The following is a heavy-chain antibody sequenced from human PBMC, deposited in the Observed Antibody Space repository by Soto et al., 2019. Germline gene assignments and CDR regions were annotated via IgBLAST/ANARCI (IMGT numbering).Heavy chain of an antibody. Sequence: TLSLTCAVYGGSLSGYYCSWIRQPPGKGLEWIGEIKHSGSPTYNPSLKSRVTISVDTSKNQFSLKLGSVTAADTAVYYCATYQGTCSRTNCYGAFDIWGQGTMLTVSS. D-gene: IGHD2-2*01. J-gene: IGHJ3*02. CDR1: GGSLSGYY. V-gene: IGHV4-34*01. CDR3: ATYQGTCSRTNCYGAFDI. CDR2: IKHSGSP.